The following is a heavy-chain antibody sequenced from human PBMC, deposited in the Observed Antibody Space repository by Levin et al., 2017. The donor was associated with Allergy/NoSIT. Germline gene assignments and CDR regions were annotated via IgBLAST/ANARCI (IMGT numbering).Heavy chain of an antibody. V-gene: IGHV3-7*01. CDR3: ALYGGGAFDV. Sequence: GGSLRLSCAASGFTFSRYWMSWVRLAPGKGLEWVANIKQDGSEKYYVDSVKGRFTISRDNAKNSLYLQMNSLRAEDTAVYYCALYGGGAFDVWGQGTMVTVSS. CDR2: IKQDGSEK. D-gene: IGHD3-16*01. CDR1: GFTFSRYW. J-gene: IGHJ3*01.